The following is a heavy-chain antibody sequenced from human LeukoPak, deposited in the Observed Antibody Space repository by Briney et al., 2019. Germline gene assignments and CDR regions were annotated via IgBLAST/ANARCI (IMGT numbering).Heavy chain of an antibody. J-gene: IGHJ6*02. V-gene: IGHV3-30-3*01. D-gene: IGHD4-17*01. CDR1: GFTFSSYA. Sequence: GGSLRLSCAASGFTFSSYAMSWVRQAPGKGLEWVAVISYDGSNKYYADSVKGRFTISRDNSKNTLYLQMNSLRAEDTAVYYCARDLRDYGDYVSKYSYYYYYGMDVWGQGTTVTVSS. CDR3: ARDLRDYGDYVSKYSYYYYYGMDV. CDR2: ISYDGSNK.